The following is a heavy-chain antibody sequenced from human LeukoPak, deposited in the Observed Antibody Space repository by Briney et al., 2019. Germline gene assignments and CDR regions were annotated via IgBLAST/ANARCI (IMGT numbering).Heavy chain of an antibody. CDR1: GYTFTSYY. CDR2: INPSGGST. Sequence: ASVKVSCKASGYTFTSYYMHWVRQAPGQGLEWMGIINPSGGSTSYAQKFQGRVTMTRDTSTSTVYMELSSLRSEDTAVYYCARGLSDYYDSSGYNYYYYGMDVWGQGTTVTVSS. CDR3: ARGLSDYYDSSGYNYYYYGMDV. J-gene: IGHJ6*02. V-gene: IGHV1-46*01. D-gene: IGHD3-22*01.